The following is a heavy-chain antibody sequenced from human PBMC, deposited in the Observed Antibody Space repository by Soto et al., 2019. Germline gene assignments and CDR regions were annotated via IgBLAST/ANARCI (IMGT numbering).Heavy chain of an antibody. CDR2: INPDSGAT. Sequence: QVQLVQSGAELKKPGASVKVSCKASGYTLTDYYIHWVRQAPAQGLEWLGWINPDSGATKSTQKFQATVTMTTVGSISTPYMDLSTRIADETAGYSLARGGCTGLVCTSCFDSGAQGTMISVAS. CDR3: ARGGCTGLVCTSCFDS. J-gene: IGHJ4*02. D-gene: IGHD2-8*02. CDR1: GYTLTDYY. V-gene: IGHV1-2*02.